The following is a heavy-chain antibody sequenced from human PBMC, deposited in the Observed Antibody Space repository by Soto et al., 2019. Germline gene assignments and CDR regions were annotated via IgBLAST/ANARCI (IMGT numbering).Heavy chain of an antibody. Sequence: SETLSLTCSVSGGSISDGGYYWTWIRQHPGKGLEWIGYIYYSGSTYYNPSLKSRVTISVDTSKNQFSLKLTSVTAADTAVYYCARDVTDFWSGHEGMDVWGQGTTVTVSS. CDR1: GGSISDGGYY. CDR2: IYYSGST. D-gene: IGHD3-3*01. J-gene: IGHJ6*02. CDR3: ARDVTDFWSGHEGMDV. V-gene: IGHV4-31*03.